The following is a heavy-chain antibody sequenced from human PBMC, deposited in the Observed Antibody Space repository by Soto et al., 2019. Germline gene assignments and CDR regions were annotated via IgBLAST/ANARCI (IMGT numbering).Heavy chain of an antibody. J-gene: IGHJ5*02. V-gene: IGHV4-34*01. D-gene: IGHD3-9*01. Sequence: PSETLSLTCAVYGGSFSGYYWSWIRQPPGKGLEWIGEINHSGSTNYNPSLKSRVTISVDTSKNQFSLKLSSVTAADTAVYYCARGRSNYDILTGRLTRVWFDPWGQGTLVTV. CDR3: ARGRSNYDILTGRLTRVWFDP. CDR2: INHSGST. CDR1: GGSFSGYY.